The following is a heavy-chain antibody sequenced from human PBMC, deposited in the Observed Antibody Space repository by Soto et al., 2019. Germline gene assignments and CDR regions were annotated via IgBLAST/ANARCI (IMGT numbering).Heavy chain of an antibody. CDR2: IYDSGSP. D-gene: IGHD1-26*01. CDR1: GGSISAYY. Sequence: SETLSLTCTISGGSISAYYWSWIRQPPGQGLEWIGYIYDSGSPYYNPSLKRRVIISADTSKNQISLKLTSATAADTAVYFCARGVGSSPPRYWGRGTLVTVSS. CDR3: ARGVGSSPPRY. V-gene: IGHV4-59*01. J-gene: IGHJ1*01.